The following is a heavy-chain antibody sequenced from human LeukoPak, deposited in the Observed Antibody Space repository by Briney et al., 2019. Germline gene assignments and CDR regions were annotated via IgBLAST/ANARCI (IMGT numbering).Heavy chain of an antibody. D-gene: IGHD5/OR15-5a*01. CDR1: GDTFSNYA. CDR3: ARDGAFVYHYKNGLDL. V-gene: IGHV1-69*06. CDR2: IIPLFGTT. Sequence: SVNVSCTASGDTFSNYAIRWVRQAPGQGLEWMGRIIPLFGTTNYAPTFQDRVTITADTSTSTAYMDLNSLKSGDTATYYCARDGAFVYHYKNGLDLWGQGTLVTVSS. J-gene: IGHJ5*02.